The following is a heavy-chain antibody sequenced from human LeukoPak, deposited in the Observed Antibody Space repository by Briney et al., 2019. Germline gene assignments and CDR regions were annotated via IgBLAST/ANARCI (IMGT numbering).Heavy chain of an antibody. Sequence: PGGSLRLSCAASGFTFSSYSMNWVRQAPGKGLEWVSYISSSSSTIYYADSVKGRFTISRDNAKNSLYLQMNSLRAEDTAVYYCARGPYDFPDYYYYYMDVWGKGTTVTVSS. D-gene: IGHD3-3*01. J-gene: IGHJ6*03. V-gene: IGHV3-48*01. CDR2: ISSSSSTI. CDR3: ARGPYDFPDYYYYYMDV. CDR1: GFTFSSYS.